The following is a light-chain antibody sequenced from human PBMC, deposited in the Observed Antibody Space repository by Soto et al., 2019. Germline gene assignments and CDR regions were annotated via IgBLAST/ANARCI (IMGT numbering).Light chain of an antibody. Sequence: DIQMTQSPSSLSASVGDRVTITCRASQSISSYLNWYQQKPGKAPKLLIYAASSLQSGVPSRFSGSGSRTDFTLTISILQPEYFAYYYWQQSYSTPRTFGQGTKLEIK. CDR2: AAS. CDR3: QQSYSTPRT. J-gene: IGKJ2*01. V-gene: IGKV1-39*01. CDR1: QSISSY.